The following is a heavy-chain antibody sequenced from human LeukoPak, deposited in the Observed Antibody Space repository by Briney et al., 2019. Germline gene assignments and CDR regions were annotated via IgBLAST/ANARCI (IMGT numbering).Heavy chain of an antibody. J-gene: IGHJ4*02. CDR1: GGSISSYY. Sequence: SETLSLTCTVSGGSISSYYWSRIRQPPGKGLEWIGYIYYSGSTNYNPSLKSRVTISVDTSKNQFSLKLSSVTAADTAVYYCARLSGSYFPFDYWGQGTLVTVSS. CDR3: ARLSGSYFPFDY. V-gene: IGHV4-59*01. D-gene: IGHD1-26*01. CDR2: IYYSGST.